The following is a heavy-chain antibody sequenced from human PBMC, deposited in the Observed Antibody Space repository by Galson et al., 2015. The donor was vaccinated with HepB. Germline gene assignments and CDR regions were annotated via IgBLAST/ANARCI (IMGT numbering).Heavy chain of an antibody. V-gene: IGHV3-21*01. CDR1: GFTFSSYS. CDR2: ISSSSSYI. D-gene: IGHD3-10*01. Sequence: SLRLSCAASGFTFSSYSMNWVRQAPGKGLEWVSSISSSSSYIYYADSVKGRFTISRDNAKNSLYLQMNSLRAEDTAVYYCARDYYYGSGSYYSGNWFDPWGQGTLVTVSS. CDR3: ARDYYYGSGSYYSGNWFDP. J-gene: IGHJ5*02.